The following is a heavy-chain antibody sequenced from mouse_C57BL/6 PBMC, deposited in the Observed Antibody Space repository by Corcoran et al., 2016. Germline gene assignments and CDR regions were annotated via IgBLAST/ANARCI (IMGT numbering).Heavy chain of an antibody. CDR3: ARYIFLTTVVAKGFDV. CDR1: GYAFSSYW. CDR2: IYPGDGDT. J-gene: IGHJ1*03. V-gene: IGHV1-80*01. D-gene: IGHD1-1*01. Sequence: QVQLQQSGAELVKPGASVKISCKASGYAFSSYWMNWVKQRPGKGLEWIGQIYPGDGDTNYNGKFKGMATLTADKSSSTAYMQLSSLTSEDSAVYFCARYIFLTTVVAKGFDVWGTGTTVTVSS.